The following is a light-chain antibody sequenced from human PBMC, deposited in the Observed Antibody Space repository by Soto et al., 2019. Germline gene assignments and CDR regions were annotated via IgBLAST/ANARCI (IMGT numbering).Light chain of an antibody. CDR1: QSIDSSY. CDR2: DTS. J-gene: IGKJ1*01. V-gene: IGKV3D-20*01. Sequence: EIVLTQSPATLSLSPGERATLSCGASQSIDSSYLAWYQQKSGLAPRLLIYDTSTRATGIPDMFSGIGSGTDFTLTISRLEPEDFAVYYCQQFVTSPWTFGQGTKVEIK. CDR3: QQFVTSPWT.